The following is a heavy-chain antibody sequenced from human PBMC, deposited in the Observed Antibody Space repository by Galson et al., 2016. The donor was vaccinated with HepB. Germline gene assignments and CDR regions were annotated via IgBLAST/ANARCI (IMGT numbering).Heavy chain of an antibody. J-gene: IGHJ4*02. D-gene: IGHD5-12*01. Sequence: SLRLSCAVSGITVSDTYMSWVRQAPGQGLEWVSVISRDGRTYHGDSVKGRFSITRDISKNTLYLQMNSLRTDDTAVYYCARVGGYDGYYFDFWGEGVLVTVSS. CDR1: GITVSDTY. CDR2: ISRDGRT. CDR3: ARVGGYDGYYFDF. V-gene: IGHV3-53*01.